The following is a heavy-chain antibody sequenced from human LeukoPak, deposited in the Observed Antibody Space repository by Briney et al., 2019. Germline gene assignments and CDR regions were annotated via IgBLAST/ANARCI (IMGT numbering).Heavy chain of an antibody. V-gene: IGHV3-23*01. D-gene: IGHD3-22*01. Sequence: GGSLRLSCAASGFTFTSYAMSWVRQTPGKGLEWVASMSGGGDSDYYADSVKGRFTVSRDESKNTLYVQMNSLRADDTAVYYCTKDASYARENDNSGFFIDWGQGTLVTVSS. CDR2: MSGGGDSD. CDR1: GFTFTSYA. J-gene: IGHJ4*02. CDR3: TKDASYARENDNSGFFID.